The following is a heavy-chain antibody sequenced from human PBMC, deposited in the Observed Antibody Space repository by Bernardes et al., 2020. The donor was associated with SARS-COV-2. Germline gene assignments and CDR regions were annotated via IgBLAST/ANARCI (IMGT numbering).Heavy chain of an antibody. J-gene: IGHJ4*02. CDR2: NYYTGYT. CDR1: GASIGRYY. D-gene: IGHD1-26*01. Sequence: SETLSLTCTVSGASIGRYYWSWIRQPPGKGLDWIGYNYYTGYTNYNPSLKSRVPMSLGTSKTQFSLKLSSVTAADTAVYYCARHPPREWAVLGEFDYWGQRTMVTVTS. CDR3: ARHPPREWAVLGEFDY. V-gene: IGHV4-59*08.